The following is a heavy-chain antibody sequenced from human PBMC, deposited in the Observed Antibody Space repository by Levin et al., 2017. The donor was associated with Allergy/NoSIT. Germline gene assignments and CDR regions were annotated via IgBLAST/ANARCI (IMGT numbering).Heavy chain of an antibody. J-gene: IGHJ4*02. D-gene: IGHD3-9*01. Sequence: GESLKISCAASGFTFSSYGMHWVRQAPGKGLEWVAVIWYDGSNKYYADSVKGRFTISRDNSKNTLYLQMNSLRAEDTAVYYCARDDKGEPAYDILTGYPDYWGQGTLVTVSS. V-gene: IGHV3-33*01. CDR2: IWYDGSNK. CDR1: GFTFSSYG. CDR3: ARDDKGEPAYDILTGYPDY.